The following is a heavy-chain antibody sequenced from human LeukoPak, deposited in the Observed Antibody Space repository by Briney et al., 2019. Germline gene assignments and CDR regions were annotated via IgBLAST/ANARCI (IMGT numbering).Heavy chain of an antibody. CDR2: INSDGSST. Sequence: PGGSLRLSCEASGFXFSSYWILWVRQAPGKGLVWVSRINSDGSSTNYADSVKGRFTISRDNAKNTLYLQMNSLRAEDTAVYYCARGSVGALSYFDFWGQGTLVSVSS. D-gene: IGHD1-26*01. V-gene: IGHV3-74*01. J-gene: IGHJ4*02. CDR3: ARGSVGALSYFDF. CDR1: GFXFSSYW.